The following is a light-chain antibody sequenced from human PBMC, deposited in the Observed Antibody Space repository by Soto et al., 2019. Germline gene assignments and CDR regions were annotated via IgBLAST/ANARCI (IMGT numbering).Light chain of an antibody. V-gene: IGKV3-20*01. CDR2: GAS. CDR3: QQYGSSPPIT. J-gene: IGKJ5*01. Sequence: EIVLTQSPGTLSLSPGERATLSCRASQSVSSSYLAWYKQKPGQAPRLLIYGASSRGTGIPDRFSGSGSGTDFTLTISRLEPEDFAVYYCQQYGSSPPITFGQGTRLEIK. CDR1: QSVSSSY.